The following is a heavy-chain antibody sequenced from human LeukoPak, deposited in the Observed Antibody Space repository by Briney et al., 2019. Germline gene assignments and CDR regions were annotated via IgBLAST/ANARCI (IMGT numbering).Heavy chain of an antibody. CDR1: GFTVSSNY. CDR3: ARLDYGDYGGYYFDY. V-gene: IGHV3-66*04. J-gene: IGHJ4*02. CDR2: IYSGGST. Sequence: GGSLRLSCAASGFTVSSNYMSWVRQAPGKGLEWVSVIYSGGSTNYADSVKGRFTISRDNSKNTLYLQMNSLRAEDTAVYYCARLDYGDYGGYYFDYWGQGTLVTVSS. D-gene: IGHD4-23*01.